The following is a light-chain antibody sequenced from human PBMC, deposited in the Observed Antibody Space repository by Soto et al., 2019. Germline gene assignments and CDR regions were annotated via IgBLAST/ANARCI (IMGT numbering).Light chain of an antibody. V-gene: IGKV3-20*01. CDR3: QQYGGSPRIT. J-gene: IGKJ5*01. CDR2: GAS. Sequence: EIVLTQSPCTLSFSPWERATLSRRASERLSSVYLAWYQQRPGQPPRLLIYGASNRATGIPDRFSGSGSGTDFTLIINRLEPEDVAIYYCQQYGGSPRITFGQGTRLEIK. CDR1: ERLSSVY.